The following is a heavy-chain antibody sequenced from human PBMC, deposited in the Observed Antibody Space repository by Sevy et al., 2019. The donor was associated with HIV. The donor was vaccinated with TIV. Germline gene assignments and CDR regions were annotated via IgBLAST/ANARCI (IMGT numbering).Heavy chain of an antibody. D-gene: IGHD2-8*01. J-gene: IGHJ5*02. CDR1: GFTFSSYD. V-gene: IGHV3-48*03. Sequence: GGSLRLSCTASGFTFSSYDMNWVRQAPGKGLEWVSKISSSGSSIYYADSVEGRFTISRDNAKNSLNLQMNSLRAEDTAVYYCTRSGGAFDNGFDPWGQGTLVTVSS. CDR2: ISSSGSSI. CDR3: TRSGGAFDNGFDP.